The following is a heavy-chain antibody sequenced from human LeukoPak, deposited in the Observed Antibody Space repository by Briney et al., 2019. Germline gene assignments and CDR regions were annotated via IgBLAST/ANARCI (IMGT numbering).Heavy chain of an antibody. CDR1: GYTFTSYD. D-gene: IGHD2-2*01. CDR3: ARQLGYCSSTSCHGANDY. Sequence: ASVKVSCKASGYTFTSYDINWVRQATGQGLEWMGWMNLNSGNTGYAQKFQGRVTMTRNTSISTAYMELSSLRSEDTAVYYCARQLGYCSSTSCHGANDYWGQGTLVTVSS. V-gene: IGHV1-8*01. CDR2: MNLNSGNT. J-gene: IGHJ4*02.